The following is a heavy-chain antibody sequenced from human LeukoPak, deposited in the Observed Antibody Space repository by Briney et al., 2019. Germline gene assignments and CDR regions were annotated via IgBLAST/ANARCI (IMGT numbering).Heavy chain of an antibody. D-gene: IGHD2-2*01. J-gene: IGHJ4*02. V-gene: IGHV4-39*01. CDR3: ARVRCSSISCPIDY. CDR2: SYYSGST. CDR1: GGSISSSSYY. Sequence: SETLSLTCTVSGGSISSSSYYWGWIRQPPGKGLEWIGSSYYSGSTHYNPSLKSRVTISVDPSKHQFSLKLSSVTAADTAVYYCARVRCSSISCPIDYWGQGTLVTVSS.